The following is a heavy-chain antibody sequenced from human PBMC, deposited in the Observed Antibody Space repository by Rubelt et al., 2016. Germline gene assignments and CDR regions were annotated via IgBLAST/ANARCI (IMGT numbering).Heavy chain of an antibody. CDR3: AGGGSGSGSYYKELALYGGADYYYYVMDV. CDR2: INTDAGKGGT. Sequence: MNWVRHSPRKGLEWVARINTDAGKGGTAYAESVKGRFTISRDNAKNTLYLEMNSLRVEDTAVYFCAGGGSGSGSYYKELALYGGADYYYYVMDVWGQGTTVTVSS. J-gene: IGHJ6*02. V-gene: IGHV3-74*01. D-gene: IGHD3-10*01.